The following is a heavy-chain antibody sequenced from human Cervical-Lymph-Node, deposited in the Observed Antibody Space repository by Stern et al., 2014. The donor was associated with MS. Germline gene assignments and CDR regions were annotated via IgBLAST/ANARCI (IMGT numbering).Heavy chain of an antibody. J-gene: IGHJ5*02. CDR1: GGTFSSYA. Sequence: VQLVESGAEVKKPGSSVKVSCKASGGTFSSYAISWVRQAPGQGLEWMGGIIPIFGTANYAQKFQGRVTITADESTSTAYMELSSLRSEDTAVYYCASLAGNHPQYCTNGVCYKDSWFDPWGKGTLVTVSS. D-gene: IGHD2-8*01. CDR2: IIPIFGTA. CDR3: ASLAGNHPQYCTNGVCYKDSWFDP. V-gene: IGHV1-69*01.